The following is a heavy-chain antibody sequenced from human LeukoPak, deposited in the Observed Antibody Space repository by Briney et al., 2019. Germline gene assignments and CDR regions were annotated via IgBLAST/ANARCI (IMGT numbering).Heavy chain of an antibody. CDR3: AKVHGSGSYEYYYYGMDV. D-gene: IGHD3-10*01. CDR1: GFTFSSYA. V-gene: IGHV3-23*01. CDR2: ISGSGGST. Sequence: SGGSLRLSCAASGFTFSSYAMRWVRQAPGKGLEWGSAISGSGGSTYYADSVKGRFAISRDNSKNTLYLQMNSLRAEDTAVYYCAKVHGSGSYEYYYYGMDVWGKGTTVTVSS. J-gene: IGHJ6*04.